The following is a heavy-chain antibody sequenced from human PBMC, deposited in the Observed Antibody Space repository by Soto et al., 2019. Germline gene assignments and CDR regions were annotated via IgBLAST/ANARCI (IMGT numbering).Heavy chain of an antibody. V-gene: IGHV3-23*01. CDR2: ISGSGGTT. CDR1: GFTFSSYA. CDR3: AKEDNYYDSSGYYLEYFHH. Sequence: SLRLSCAASGFTFSSYAMTWVRQAPGKGLEWVSIISGSGGTTYYADSVKDRFTISRDNSKNTLYLQMNSLRADDTAVYYCAKEDNYYDSSGYYLEYFHHWGQGTLVTVSS. D-gene: IGHD3-22*01. J-gene: IGHJ1*01.